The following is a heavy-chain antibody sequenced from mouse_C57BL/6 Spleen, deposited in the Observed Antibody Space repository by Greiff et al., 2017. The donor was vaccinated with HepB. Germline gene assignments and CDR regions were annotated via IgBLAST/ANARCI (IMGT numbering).Heavy chain of an antibody. CDR3: ARHVTGDFDY. V-gene: IGHV5-6*01. CDR1: GFTFSSYG. J-gene: IGHJ2*01. CDR2: ISSGGSYT. Sequence: EVHLVESGGDLVKPGGSLKLSCAASGFTFSSYGMSWVRQTPDKRLEWVATISSGGSYTYYPDSVKGRFTISRDNAKNTLYLRMSRLKSEDTAMYYCARHVTGDFDYWGQGTTLTVSS. D-gene: IGHD2-1*01.